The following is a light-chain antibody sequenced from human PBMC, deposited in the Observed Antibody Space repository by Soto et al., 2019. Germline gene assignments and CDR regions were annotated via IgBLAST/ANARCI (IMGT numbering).Light chain of an antibody. CDR2: GAS. Sequence: EIVMTQSPASLSVSPGERVTLSCRASQSVRSELAWYQQKSGQPPRLLIYGASTRATGIPARFSGSGSGTEFTLTINDLQSEDFAVYYCQQYERWPPLTFGGGTKVKIK. J-gene: IGKJ4*01. CDR3: QQYERWPPLT. V-gene: IGKV3-15*01. CDR1: QSVRSE.